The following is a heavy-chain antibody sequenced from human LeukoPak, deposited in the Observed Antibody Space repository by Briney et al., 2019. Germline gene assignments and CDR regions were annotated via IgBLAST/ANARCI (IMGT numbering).Heavy chain of an antibody. V-gene: IGHV4-59*02. CDR2: IKSSGSS. J-gene: IGHJ5*02. CDR1: GGSVSSYY. D-gene: IGHD5-12*01. CDR3: ARDGTVATNWFDP. Sequence: PSKTLSLTCTVSGGSVSSYYWSWIRQPPGKGLEWIGYIKSSGSSNYNPSLKSRVTISMDTSKNQFSLRLNSVTAADTAVYYCARDGTVATNWFDPWGQGTLVTVSS.